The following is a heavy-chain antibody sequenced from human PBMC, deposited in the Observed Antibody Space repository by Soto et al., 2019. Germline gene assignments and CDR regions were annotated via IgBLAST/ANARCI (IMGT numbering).Heavy chain of an antibody. D-gene: IGHD2-21*01. CDR2: INPRTGDT. V-gene: IGHV1-2*02. J-gene: IGHJ5*02. CDR3: ARESGGGETGIVLLAP. CDR1: GCTLIDFF. Sequence: ASVKVSCKASGCTLIDFFIHWVRQAPVRVLEWMVCINPRTGDTKYPQKFQGRVTMTRDTSISTVYMELGGLTNDDTAIYYCARESGGGETGIVLLAPWGQGTFVTVSS.